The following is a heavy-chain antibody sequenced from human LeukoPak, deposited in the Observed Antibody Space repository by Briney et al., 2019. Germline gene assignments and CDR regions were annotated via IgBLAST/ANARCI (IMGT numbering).Heavy chain of an antibody. CDR3: ARKLGYGDYGGNFDY. D-gene: IGHD4-17*01. V-gene: IGHV4-4*07. J-gene: IGHJ4*02. CDR2: IYTSGST. CDR1: GGSISSYY. Sequence: SETLSLTCTVSGGSISSYYWSWIRQPAGKGLEWIGRIYTSGSTSYNPSLKSRVTMSVDTSKNQFSLKLSSVTAADTAVYYCARKLGYGDYGGNFDYWGQGTLVTVSS.